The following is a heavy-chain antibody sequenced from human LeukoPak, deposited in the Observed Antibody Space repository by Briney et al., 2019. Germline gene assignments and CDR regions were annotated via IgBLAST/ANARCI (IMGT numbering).Heavy chain of an antibody. CDR1: GGSISSYY. D-gene: IGHD6-6*01. CDR2: IYYSGST. CDR3: ARMYSSSPYWFDP. J-gene: IGHJ5*02. Sequence: PSETLSLTCTVSGGSISSYYWSWIRQPPGKGLEWIGYIYYSGSTNYNPSLKSRVTLSVDTSKNQFSLKLSSVTAADTAVYYCARMYSSSPYWFDPWGQGTLVTVSS. V-gene: IGHV4-59*01.